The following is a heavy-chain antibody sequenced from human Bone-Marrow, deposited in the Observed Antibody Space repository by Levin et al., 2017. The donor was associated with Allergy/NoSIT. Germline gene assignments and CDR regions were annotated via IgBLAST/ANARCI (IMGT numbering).Heavy chain of an antibody. Sequence: LSLTCAASGFTFRRYWMSWVRQAPGKGLEWVANIKEDGSEKYYVDSVKGRFTISRDNAKYSLYLQMNSLRAEDTAVYYCARDLIYLDYFDYWGQGTLVTVSS. J-gene: IGHJ4*02. CDR1: GFTFRRYW. D-gene: IGHD3-9*01. V-gene: IGHV3-7*01. CDR2: IKEDGSEK. CDR3: ARDLIYLDYFDY.